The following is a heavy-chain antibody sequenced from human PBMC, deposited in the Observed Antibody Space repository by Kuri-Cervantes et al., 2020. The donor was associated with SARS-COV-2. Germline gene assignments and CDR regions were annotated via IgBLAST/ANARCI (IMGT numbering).Heavy chain of an antibody. CDR1: GGSFSCYY. V-gene: IGHV4-59*12. Sequence: SQTLSLTCGVDGGSFSCYYWSWIRQRPGKGLEWIGNIYYSGSTNYNPSLRSGVTISVDTSKNQFSLKLSAVTAAYTAVCYCASPSGGYTSGGMDVWGQGTTVTVSS. J-gene: IGHJ6*02. D-gene: IGHD1-26*01. CDR3: ASPSGGYTSGGMDV. CDR2: IYYSGST.